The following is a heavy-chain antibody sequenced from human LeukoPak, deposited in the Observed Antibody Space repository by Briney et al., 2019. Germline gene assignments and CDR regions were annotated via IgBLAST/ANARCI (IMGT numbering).Heavy chain of an antibody. CDR3: AKEAIETYYDFWSGNVFDY. CDR1: RFTFSDFY. V-gene: IGHV3-11*01. J-gene: IGHJ4*02. CDR2: ISSTGSTI. Sequence: GGSLRLSCAASRFTFSDFYMSWIRQAPGKGLEWVSYISSTGSTIYYADSVKGRFTISRDNAKNSLYLQMNSLRAEDTAVYYCAKEAIETYYDFWSGNVFDYWGQGTLVTVSS. D-gene: IGHD3-3*01.